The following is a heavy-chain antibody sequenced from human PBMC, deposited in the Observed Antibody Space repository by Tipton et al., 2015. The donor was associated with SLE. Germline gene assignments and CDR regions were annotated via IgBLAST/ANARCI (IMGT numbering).Heavy chain of an antibody. V-gene: IGHV4-59*12. CDR3: ARDYYDSRGYTLFDY. Sequence: TLSLTCSVSGGSIRSNYWIWIRQPPGKGLEWIGTFYYSGNTYFNPSLKSRVTISVDTSKNQFSLRLSSVTAADTAVYYCARDYYDSRGYTLFDYWGQGALVTVSS. D-gene: IGHD3-22*01. J-gene: IGHJ4*02. CDR2: FYYSGNT. CDR1: GGSIRSNY.